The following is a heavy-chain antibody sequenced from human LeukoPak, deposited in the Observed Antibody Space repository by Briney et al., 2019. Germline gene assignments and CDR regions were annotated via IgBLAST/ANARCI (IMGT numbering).Heavy chain of an antibody. V-gene: IGHV1-2*02. CDR2: INPKSGDT. Sequence: GASVKVSCKASGYTFTGFYVHWVRQAPGQGLEWMRWINPKSGDTKYSQQFQDRVTMTSDTSISTAYMELSGLRSDDTAVYYCARASSGWSDFDHWGQGTLVTVSS. CDR3: ARASSGWSDFDH. J-gene: IGHJ4*02. CDR1: GYTFTGFY. D-gene: IGHD6-19*01.